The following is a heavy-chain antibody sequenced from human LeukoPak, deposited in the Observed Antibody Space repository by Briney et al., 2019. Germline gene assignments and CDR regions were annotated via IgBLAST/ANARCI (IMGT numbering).Heavy chain of an antibody. CDR2: IRYDGSNK. J-gene: IGHJ4*02. Sequence: GGSLGLSCAASGFTFSSYGMHWVRQAPGKGLEWVAFIRYDGSNKYYADSVKGRFTISRDNSKNTLYLQMNSLRAEDTAVYYCAKDPDTVTTFFDYWGQGTLVTVSS. V-gene: IGHV3-30*02. D-gene: IGHD4-17*01. CDR3: AKDPDTVTTFFDY. CDR1: GFTFSSYG.